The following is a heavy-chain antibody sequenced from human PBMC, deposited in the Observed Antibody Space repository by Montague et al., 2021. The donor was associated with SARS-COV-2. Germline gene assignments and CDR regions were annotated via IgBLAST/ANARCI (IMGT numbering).Heavy chain of an antibody. CDR2: IKQDGSEK. Sequence: SLRLSCAASGFTFSSYWMNWVRQAPGKGLEWVANIKQDGSEKYFVDSVKGRFIISRDNAQNSLYLQMNSLRAEDTAVYYCAREDYDILTGYYSPYYYYGMDVWGQGTTVTVSS. V-gene: IGHV3-7*01. D-gene: IGHD3-9*01. CDR1: GFTFSSYW. J-gene: IGHJ6*02. CDR3: AREDYDILTGYYSPYYYYGMDV.